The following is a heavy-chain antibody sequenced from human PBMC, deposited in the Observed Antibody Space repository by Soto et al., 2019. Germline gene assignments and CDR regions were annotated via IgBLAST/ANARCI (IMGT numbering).Heavy chain of an antibody. CDR1: GYTLTELS. Sequence: GVSVKVSCKVSGYTLTELSMHWVRQAPGKGLEWMGGFDPEDGETIYAQKFQGRVTMTEDTSTDTAYMELSSLRSEDTAVYYCATDLYYYDSESGPNYWGQGTLVTVSS. CDR3: ATDLYYYDSESGPNY. J-gene: IGHJ4*02. D-gene: IGHD3-22*01. CDR2: FDPEDGET. V-gene: IGHV1-24*01.